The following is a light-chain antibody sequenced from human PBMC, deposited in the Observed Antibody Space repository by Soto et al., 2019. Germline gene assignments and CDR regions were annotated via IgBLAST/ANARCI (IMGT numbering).Light chain of an antibody. V-gene: IGKV3-15*01. CDR3: QKYNNWPPKWT. J-gene: IGKJ1*01. CDR1: QSLGSY. Sequence: EIGMTQSAATLSVSPGERASLXCRASQSLGSYFVWSQHKPCQARRLLIXGASTRATGLPDRFSGSGSGTEFTLTSSSLQSEDFAVYYCQKYNNWPPKWTFGQGTKVDI. CDR2: GAS.